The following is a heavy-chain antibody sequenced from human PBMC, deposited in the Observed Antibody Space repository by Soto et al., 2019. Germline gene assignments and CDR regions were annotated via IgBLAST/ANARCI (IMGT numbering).Heavy chain of an antibody. Sequence: EVQLVESGGGLVKPGGSLRLSCAASGFTFSDFYANWVRQAPGKGLEWVAQIRNERDGGALNYAAPVKGRFTISRDESENTLYLQMNSLKTEDTAIYYCTREFYYGMDVWGQGTTVNVS. CDR3: TREFYYGMDV. CDR1: GFTFSDFY. V-gene: IGHV3-15*07. J-gene: IGHJ6*02. CDR2: IRNERDGGAL.